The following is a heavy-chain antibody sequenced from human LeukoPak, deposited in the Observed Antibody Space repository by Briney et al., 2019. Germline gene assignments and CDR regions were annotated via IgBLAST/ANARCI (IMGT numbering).Heavy chain of an antibody. V-gene: IGHV3-11*06. CDR2: ISRRSSYK. CDR3: ARDRWIQLWSTDNTDAFDI. J-gene: IGHJ3*02. Sequence: GGSLRLSCAASGFTFSDYYMSWIRQAPGKGREWVSYISRRSSYKNYPDAVKGRCTISRDNAKNSLYLQMNSLSAEDTAVYYCARDRWIQLWSTDNTDAFDIWGQGTMVTVSS. D-gene: IGHD5-18*01. CDR1: GFTFSDYY.